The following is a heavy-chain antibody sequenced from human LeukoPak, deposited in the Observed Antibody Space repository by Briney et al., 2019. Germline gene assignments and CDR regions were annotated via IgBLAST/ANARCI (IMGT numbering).Heavy chain of an antibody. Sequence: SGGSLRLSCAASGFTFSNYAMSWVRQAPGKGLEWVSAISTSGDNTYYADSVKGRITVSRDNSKNTLYLQMSSLRAEDTAVYYCARDRPYFDYWGQGTLVTVSS. J-gene: IGHJ4*02. CDR3: ARDRPYFDY. CDR1: GFTFSNYA. V-gene: IGHV3-23*01. CDR2: ISTSGDNT.